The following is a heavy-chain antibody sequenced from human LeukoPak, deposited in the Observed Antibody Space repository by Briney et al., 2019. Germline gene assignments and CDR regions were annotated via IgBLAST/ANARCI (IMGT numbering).Heavy chain of an antibody. D-gene: IGHD2-2*01. V-gene: IGHV3-53*01. CDR1: GFTVSSNY. Sequence: GGSLRLSCAASGFTVSSNYMSWVRQAPGKGLEWVSVIYSGGSTYYADSVKGRFTISRDNSKNTLYLQMNSLRAEDTAVYYCARSNYYCSSTSCYPEYFQHRGQGTLVTVSS. J-gene: IGHJ1*01. CDR2: IYSGGST. CDR3: ARSNYYCSSTSCYPEYFQH.